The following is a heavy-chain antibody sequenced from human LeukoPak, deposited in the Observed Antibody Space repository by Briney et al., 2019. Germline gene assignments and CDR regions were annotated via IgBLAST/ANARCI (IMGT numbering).Heavy chain of an antibody. J-gene: IGHJ6*02. D-gene: IGHD3-10*01. CDR2: IYYSGST. V-gene: IGHV4-59*01. CDR1: GGSISSYY. CDR3: AREYGSGSPYYYYGMDV. Sequence: SETLSLTRTVSGGSISSYYWSWIRQPSGKGLEWIGYIYYSGSTNYNPSLKSRVTISVDTSKNQFSLKLSSVTAADTAVYYCAREYGSGSPYYYYGMDVWGQGTTVTVSS.